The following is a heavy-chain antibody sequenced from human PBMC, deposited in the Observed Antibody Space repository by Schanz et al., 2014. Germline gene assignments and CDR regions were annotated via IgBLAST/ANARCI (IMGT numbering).Heavy chain of an antibody. CDR1: GFTFNSYA. J-gene: IGHJ4*02. D-gene: IGHD3-3*01. CDR3: ARDLLVSHYDFWSGNDY. CDR2: ISYDGNTK. V-gene: IGHV3-30-3*01. Sequence: QVQLVESGGGVVQPGGSLRLSCAASGFTFNSYAFHWVCQAPGKGLEWVALISYDGNTKYYADSVKGRFTISRDNSKNTLYLQMNSLRADDTAVYYCARDLLVSHYDFWSGNDYWGQGTLVTVSS.